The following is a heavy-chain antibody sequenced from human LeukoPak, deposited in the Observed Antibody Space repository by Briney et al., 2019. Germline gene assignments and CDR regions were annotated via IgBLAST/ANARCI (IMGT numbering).Heavy chain of an antibody. CDR2: IKEDGSEK. CDR3: AREAAGVYYFDY. CDR1: GFMFSSYW. V-gene: IGHV3-7*01. J-gene: IGHJ4*02. Sequence: GGSLRLSSAASGFMFSSYWMSWVRQAPGKGLEWVADIKEDGSEKSYVDSVKGRFTISRDNAKNSLYLQMNSLRAEDTAVYYCAREAAGVYYFDYWGQGTLVTVSS. D-gene: IGHD6-13*01.